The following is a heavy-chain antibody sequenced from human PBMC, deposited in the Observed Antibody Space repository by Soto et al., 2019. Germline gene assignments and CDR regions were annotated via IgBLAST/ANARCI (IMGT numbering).Heavy chain of an antibody. Sequence: GPAVKVSCNASGVTFTSSAFQWVRQARGQRLEWIGWIAVGSGYTNYAQRFQDRVTLTRDMSTATTYMELSRLTSEETAIYYCAADARARQQMVPSDYWGQGTLVSVSS. CDR3: AADARARQQMVPSDY. V-gene: IGHV1-58*01. CDR2: IAVGSGYT. CDR1: GVTFTSSA. J-gene: IGHJ4*02. D-gene: IGHD2-8*01.